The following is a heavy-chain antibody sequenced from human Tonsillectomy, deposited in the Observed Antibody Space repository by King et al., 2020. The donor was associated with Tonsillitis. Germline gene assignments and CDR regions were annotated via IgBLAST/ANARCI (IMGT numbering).Heavy chain of an antibody. V-gene: IGHV1-69*01. Sequence: QLVQSGAEVKKSGSSVKVSCKASGGTFSSYAINWVRQAPGQGLEWMGGIIPIFGTENYVQKFQGRVTITADESTSTVYMEMSSLRYEDTAVYYCARGPGYCSGGSCYLIDFWGQGTLVTVSS. CDR3: ARGPGYCSGGSCYLIDF. J-gene: IGHJ4*02. CDR2: IIPIFGTE. D-gene: IGHD2-15*01. CDR1: GGTFSSYA.